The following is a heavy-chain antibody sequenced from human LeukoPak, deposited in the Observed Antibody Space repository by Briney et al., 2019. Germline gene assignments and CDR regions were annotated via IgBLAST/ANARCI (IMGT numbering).Heavy chain of an antibody. J-gene: IGHJ5*02. Sequence: SSETLSLTCTVSGGSISSSTYYWGWIRPPPGKGLEWIGSFYYSGGTYYNPSLKSRVTISVDTSKNQFSLKLSSVTAADTAVYYCARHNYGPGSLNRGWFDPWGQGTLVTVSS. CDR3: ARHNYGPGSLNRGWFDP. V-gene: IGHV4-39*01. CDR1: GGSISSSTYY. D-gene: IGHD3-10*01. CDR2: FYYSGGT.